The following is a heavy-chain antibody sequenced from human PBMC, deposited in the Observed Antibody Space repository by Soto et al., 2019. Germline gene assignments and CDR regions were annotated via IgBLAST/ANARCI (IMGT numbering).Heavy chain of an antibody. CDR2: INPDSGGT. D-gene: IGHD3-10*01. V-gene: IGHV1-2*02. Sequence: PAKVSFEAPRYSFHDNYMHWFRQAPGQGLEWMGWINPDSGGTKYTQKFQGRVTMTRDTSISTAYMELSGLRSDYTSVYYCTRKVRNSVFDYWGQRTLV. CDR1: RYSFHDNY. CDR3: TRKVRNSVFDY. J-gene: IGHJ4*02.